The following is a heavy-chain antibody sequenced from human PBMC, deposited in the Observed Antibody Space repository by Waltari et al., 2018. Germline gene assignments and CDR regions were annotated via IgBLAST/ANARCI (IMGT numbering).Heavy chain of an antibody. D-gene: IGHD3-10*01. V-gene: IGHV4-34*01. Sequence: QVQLQQWGAGLLKPSETLSLTCAVYGGSFSGYYWSWIRQPPGKGLEWIGEINHSGSTNYNPSLKSRVTISVDTSKNQFSLKLSSVTAADTAVYYCARGRRGAFGELSPHFDYWGQGTLVTVSS. CDR1: GGSFSGYY. J-gene: IGHJ4*02. CDR3: ARGRRGAFGELSPHFDY. CDR2: INHSGST.